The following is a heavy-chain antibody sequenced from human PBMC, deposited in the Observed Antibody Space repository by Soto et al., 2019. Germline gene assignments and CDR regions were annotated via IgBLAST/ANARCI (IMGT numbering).Heavy chain of an antibody. CDR1: GFTFRTYG. CDR2: LSASGVRT. V-gene: IGHV3-23*01. Sequence: EVQLLESGEGWVQPGGSLGLPCAASGFTFRTYGLPWVRQAPGKGLEWISGLSASGVRTYADYVKGGFTISRDNSKNTLYLQMNSLRVEDTAIYYCAKDSGYDSTDWGQGTLVTVSS. CDR3: AKDSGYDSTD. D-gene: IGHD3-22*01. J-gene: IGHJ4*02.